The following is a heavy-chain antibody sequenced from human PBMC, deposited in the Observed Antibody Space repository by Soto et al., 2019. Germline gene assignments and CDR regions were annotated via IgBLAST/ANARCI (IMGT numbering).Heavy chain of an antibody. V-gene: IGHV4-30-4*01. CDR1: GDSISSGDHY. Sequence: QVQLQESGPGLVKPSQTLSLSCTVSGDSISSGDHYWSWIRQPPGKGLEWIAHISYGGYTFYNPCLQIRITMSVDTSKNQAYLKLGSVTAADTAVYYCASLNGSFLSCFDNGGQGTTDTVSS. CDR3: ASLNGSFLSCFDN. D-gene: IGHD2-8*01. CDR2: ISYGGYT. J-gene: IGHJ4*02.